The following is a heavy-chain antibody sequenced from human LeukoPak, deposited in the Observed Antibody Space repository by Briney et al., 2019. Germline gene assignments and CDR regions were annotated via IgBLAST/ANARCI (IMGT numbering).Heavy chain of an antibody. CDR3: ARVSGDYTYYFDY. V-gene: IGHV3-66*01. CDR2: IYSGGNT. CDR1: GLTVSRTY. J-gene: IGHJ4*02. Sequence: GGSLRLSCAASGLTVSRTYMSWVRQAPGKGLEWVSVIYSGGNTYYADSVKGRFTISRDNSKNTLYLQMNSLRAEDTAVYYCARVSGDYTYYFDYWGQGTLVTVSS. D-gene: IGHD4-17*01.